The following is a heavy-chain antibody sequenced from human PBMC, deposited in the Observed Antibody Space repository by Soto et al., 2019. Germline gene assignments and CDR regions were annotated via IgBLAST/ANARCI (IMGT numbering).Heavy chain of an antibody. CDR2: ISWNSGSI. CDR3: AKDYSNYYGMDV. J-gene: IGHJ6*02. D-gene: IGHD4-4*01. V-gene: IGHV3-9*01. Sequence: EVQLVESGGGLVQPGRSLRLSCAASGFTFDDYAMHWVRQAPGKGLEWVSGISWNSGSIGYADSVKGRFTISRDNAKNSLYLQMNSLRAEDTALYYCAKDYSNYYGMDVWGQGTTVTVSS. CDR1: GFTFDDYA.